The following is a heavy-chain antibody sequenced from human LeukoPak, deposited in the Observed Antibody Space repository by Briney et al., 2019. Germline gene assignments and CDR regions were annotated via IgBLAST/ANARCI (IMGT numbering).Heavy chain of an antibody. D-gene: IGHD2-21*01. J-gene: IGHJ5*02. CDR1: GDSINTYS. CDR2: IYYSGST. V-gene: IGHV4-59*08. CDR3: ARRRQTGGDNGLHNWFDP. Sequence: SETLSLTCTVSGDSINTYSWYWIRQPPGKGLEWIGHIYYSGSTNYNPSLRSRVTMSVDTSKNHFSLRLTSVTAADTAVYYCARRRQTGGDNGLHNWFDPWGQGILVTVSS.